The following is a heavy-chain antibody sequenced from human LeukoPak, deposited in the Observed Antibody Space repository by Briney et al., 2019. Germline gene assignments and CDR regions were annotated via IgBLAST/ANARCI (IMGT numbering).Heavy chain of an antibody. D-gene: IGHD3-22*01. CDR3: ARDMSGSGYFDY. CDR2: INAGNGNT. J-gene: IGHJ4*02. CDR1: GYTFTSYA. Sequence: ASVKVSCKASGYTFTSYAMHWVRQAPGQRLEWMGWINAGNGNTKYSQKFQGRVTITRDTSASTAYMELSSLRSEDTAVYYCARDMSGSGYFDYWGQGTLVTVSS. V-gene: IGHV1-3*01.